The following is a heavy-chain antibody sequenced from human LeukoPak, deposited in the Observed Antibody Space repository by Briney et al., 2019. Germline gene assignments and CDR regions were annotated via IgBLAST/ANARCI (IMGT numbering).Heavy chain of an antibody. D-gene: IGHD3-22*01. V-gene: IGHV5-51*01. J-gene: IGHJ4*02. Sequence: GESLKISCKGSGYTFTNYWIGWVRQMPGKGLEWMGIIYPDDSDIRYSPSFHGQVTISADKSITTAYLQWSSLKASDTAMYYCARYYYDRAVGPFDYWGQGSLVTVSS. CDR3: ARYYYDRAVGPFDY. CDR1: GYTFTNYW. CDR2: IYPDDSDI.